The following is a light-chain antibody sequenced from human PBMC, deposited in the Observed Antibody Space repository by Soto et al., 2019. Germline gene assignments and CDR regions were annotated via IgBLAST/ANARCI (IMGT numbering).Light chain of an antibody. CDR2: GAS. Sequence: EIVLTQSPGTLSLSPGEIATLSFRASQSVSSRLAWYQQKPGQAPRPLIHGASSTATGIPDRLSVSGSGTVFTLTIRRLEPEDSAVYYCQQYGNSGTFGQGTQVDIK. CDR3: QQYGNSGT. J-gene: IGKJ1*01. CDR1: QSVSSR. V-gene: IGKV3-20*01.